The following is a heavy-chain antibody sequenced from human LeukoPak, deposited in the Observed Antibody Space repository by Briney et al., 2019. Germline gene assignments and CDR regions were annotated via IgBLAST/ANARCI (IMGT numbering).Heavy chain of an antibody. CDR2: IYYSGDT. J-gene: IGHJ4*02. Sequence: PSETLSLTCTVSGDSISSYYWTWIRQPAGRGLEWIAYIYYSGDTNYNPSLKSRVTISIDASKNQLSLKLTSVTAADTAVYYCARQRKYFDYWGQGTLVTVSS. CDR3: ARQRKYFDY. CDR1: GDSISSYY. V-gene: IGHV4-59*01. D-gene: IGHD1-1*01.